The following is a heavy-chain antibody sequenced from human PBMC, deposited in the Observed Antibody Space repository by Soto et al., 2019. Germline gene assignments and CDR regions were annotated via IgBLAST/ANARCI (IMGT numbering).Heavy chain of an antibody. D-gene: IGHD2-15*01. CDR1: GFTFSNSW. V-gene: IGHV3-7*03. J-gene: IGHJ4*02. CDR2: INEDGSTR. CDR3: AKGKAIAGTAY. Sequence: PGGSLRLSCAASGFTFSNSWMSWIRQTPGKGLEWVANINEDGSTRYYVDSVKGRFTISRENSKNTLYMQMNSLRAEDTAVYYCAKGKAIAGTAYWGQGTLVTVSS.